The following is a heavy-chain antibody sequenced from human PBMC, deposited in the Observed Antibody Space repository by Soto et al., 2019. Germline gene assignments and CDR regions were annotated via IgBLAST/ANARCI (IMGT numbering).Heavy chain of an antibody. Sequence: QITLKESGPTLVKPTQTLTLTCTFSGFSLSTSGVGVGWIRQPPGKALEWLALIYWDDDKRYSPSLKSRLTITKDTSKNQVVLTMTNMDPVDTATYYCAHRHGGQQSGWFDPWGQGTLVTVSS. CDR2: IYWDDDK. CDR3: AHRHGGQQSGWFDP. V-gene: IGHV2-5*02. J-gene: IGHJ5*02. D-gene: IGHD1-1*01. CDR1: GFSLSTSGVG.